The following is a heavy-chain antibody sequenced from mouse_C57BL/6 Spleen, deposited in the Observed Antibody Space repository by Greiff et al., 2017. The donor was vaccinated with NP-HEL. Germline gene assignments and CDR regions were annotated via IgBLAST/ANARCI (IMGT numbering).Heavy chain of an antibody. J-gene: IGHJ3*01. CDR1: GFSLTSYG. Sequence: VHLVESGPGLVQPSQSLTITCTVSGFSLTSYGVHWVRQSPGKGLEWLGVIWSGGSTDYNAAFISRLSISKDNSKSQVFFKMNSLQADDTAIYYCAREGVGDYDDFAYWGQGTLVTVSA. CDR2: IWSGGST. V-gene: IGHV2-2*01. CDR3: AREGVGDYDDFAY. D-gene: IGHD2-4*01.